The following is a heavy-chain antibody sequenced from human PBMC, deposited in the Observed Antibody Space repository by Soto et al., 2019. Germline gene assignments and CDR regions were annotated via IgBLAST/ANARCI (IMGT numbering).Heavy chain of an antibody. Sequence: SETLSLTCAVSGVSISSYYWSWIRQPPGKGLEXIGXXYXXGXTXXXPXXXSRVTISVDTSKNQFSLKLNSVTAADTAVYYCASPRCSGGSCYFRNWGQGTLVTVSS. V-gene: IGHV4-59*01. D-gene: IGHD2-15*01. CDR1: GVSISSYY. CDR3: ASPRCSGGSCYFRN. CDR2: XYXXGXT. J-gene: IGHJ4*02.